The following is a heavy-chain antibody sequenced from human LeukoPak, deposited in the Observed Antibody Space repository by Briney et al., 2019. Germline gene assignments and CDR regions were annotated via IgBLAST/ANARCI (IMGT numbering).Heavy chain of an antibody. CDR2: ISGSGGST. Sequence: QPGGSLRLSCAASGSTFSSYAMSWVRQAPGKGLEWVSAISGSGGSTYYADSVKGRFTISRDNSKNTLYLQMNSLRAEDTAVYYCARLWDYYDSSGIDYWGQGTLVTVSS. CDR3: ARLWDYYDSSGIDY. CDR1: GSTFSSYA. J-gene: IGHJ4*02. D-gene: IGHD3-22*01. V-gene: IGHV3-23*01.